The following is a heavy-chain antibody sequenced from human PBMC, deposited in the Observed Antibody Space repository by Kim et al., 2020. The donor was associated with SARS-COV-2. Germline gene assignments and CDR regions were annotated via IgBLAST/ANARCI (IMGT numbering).Heavy chain of an antibody. Sequence: ASVKVSCKASGYTFTSYYMHWVRQAPGQGLEWMGIINPSGGSTSYAQKFQGRVTMTRDTSTSTVYMELSSLRSEDTAVYYCARNHDRYCSSTSCYAGENYYYYYGMDVWGQGTTVTVSS. CDR1: GYTFTSYY. CDR3: ARNHDRYCSSTSCYAGENYYYYYGMDV. J-gene: IGHJ6*02. CDR2: INPSGGST. D-gene: IGHD2-2*01. V-gene: IGHV1-46*01.